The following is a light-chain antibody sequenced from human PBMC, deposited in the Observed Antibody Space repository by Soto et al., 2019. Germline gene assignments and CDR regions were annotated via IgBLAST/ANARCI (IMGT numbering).Light chain of an antibody. CDR3: QQYSSSPLT. J-gene: IGKJ4*01. Sequence: EIVLTQSPGTLSLSPGERATLSCRASQSVSGSYLAWYQQKSGQAPRLLIYGASSRATGIPDRFSGSGSGTDFTLTISRLEPEDFAVYYCQQYSSSPLTFGGGSKVEI. CDR1: QSVSGSY. CDR2: GAS. V-gene: IGKV3-20*01.